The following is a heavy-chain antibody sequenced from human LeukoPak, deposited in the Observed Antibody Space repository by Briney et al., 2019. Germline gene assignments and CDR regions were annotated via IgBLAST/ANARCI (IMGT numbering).Heavy chain of an antibody. CDR1: GFTFSSYA. J-gene: IGHJ4*02. D-gene: IGHD3-10*01. Sequence: GGSLRLSCAASGFTFSSYAMHWVRQAPGKALEWVSVMFAGGSPYFADSVKGRFTLSRDNSKNTLYLHMNNLRADDTAVYYCARGVGVQGVVSQPLEYWAQGTLVIVSS. CDR3: ARGVGVQGVVSQPLEY. CDR2: MFAGGSP. V-gene: IGHV3-53*01.